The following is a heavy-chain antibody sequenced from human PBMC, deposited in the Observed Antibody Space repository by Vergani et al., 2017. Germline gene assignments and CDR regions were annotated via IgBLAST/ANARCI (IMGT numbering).Heavy chain of an antibody. V-gene: IGHV3-23*01. CDR1: GFTFSSYA. CDR3: AKDSSSCWYRDY. J-gene: IGHJ4*02. CDR2: ISGRGGST. Sequence: EVQLLESGGGLVQPGGSLRLSCAASGFTFSSYAMSWVRPAPGKGLEWVSAISGRGGSTYYADSVKGRFTISRDNSKNTLYLQMNSLRAEDTAVYYCAKDSSSCWYRDYWGQGTLVTVSS. D-gene: IGHD6-19*01.